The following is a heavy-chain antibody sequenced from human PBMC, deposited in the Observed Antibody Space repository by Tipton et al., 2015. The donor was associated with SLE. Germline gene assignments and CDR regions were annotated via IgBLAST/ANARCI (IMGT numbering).Heavy chain of an antibody. CDR1: GGSFSGYY. Sequence: TLSLTCAVYGGSFSGYYWSWIRQPPGKGLEWIGEINHSGGTNYNSSLKSRVTIFIDTSKNQFSLKLSSVTAADTAVYYCARGWDHDSWSGYADHWGQGTLVTVSS. D-gene: IGHD3-3*01. CDR3: ARGWDHDSWSGYADH. V-gene: IGHV4-34*01. CDR2: INHSGGT. J-gene: IGHJ5*02.